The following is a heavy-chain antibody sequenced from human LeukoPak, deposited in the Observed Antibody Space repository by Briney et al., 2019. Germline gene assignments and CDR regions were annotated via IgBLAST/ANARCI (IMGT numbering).Heavy chain of an antibody. CDR2: ISGSGGST. Sequence: TGGSLRLSCAASGFTFSSYAMSWVRQAPGKGLEWVSAISGSGGSTYYADSVKGRFTVSRDNSKNTLYLQMNSLRAEDTAVYYCAKDSIWDYGDYEERGQGTLVTVSS. CDR1: GFTFSSYA. D-gene: IGHD4-17*01. J-gene: IGHJ4*02. V-gene: IGHV3-23*01. CDR3: AKDSIWDYGDYEE.